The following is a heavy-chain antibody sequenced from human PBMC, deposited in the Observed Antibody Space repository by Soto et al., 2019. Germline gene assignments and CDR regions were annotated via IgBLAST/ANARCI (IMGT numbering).Heavy chain of an antibody. CDR2: ISWNSGSI. CDR1: GFTFDDYA. D-gene: IGHD3-10*01. J-gene: IGHJ4*02. V-gene: IGHV3-9*01. Sequence: EVQLVESGGGLVQPGRSLRLSCAASGFTFDDYAMHWVRQAPGKGLEWVSGISWNSGSIGYADSVKGRFTISRDNAKNSLYLQMNSVRAEDTALYYCAKDRAPLWFGELFPDYWGQGTLVTVSS. CDR3: AKDRAPLWFGELFPDY.